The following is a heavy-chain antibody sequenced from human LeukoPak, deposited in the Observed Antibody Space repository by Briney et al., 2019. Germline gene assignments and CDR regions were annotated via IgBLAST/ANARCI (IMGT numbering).Heavy chain of an antibody. J-gene: IGHJ3*02. V-gene: IGHV4-59*01. CDR2: IHYSGST. CDR3: ARDPPTGWGAFDI. D-gene: IGHD1-14*01. CDR1: GGSISSYY. Sequence: SETLSLTCTVSGGSISSYYWSWIRQSPGKGLEWIGYIHYSGSTNYNPSLKSRVTISEDTSKNQFSLKPSSVTAADTAVYYCARDPPTGWGAFDIWGQGTMVTVSS.